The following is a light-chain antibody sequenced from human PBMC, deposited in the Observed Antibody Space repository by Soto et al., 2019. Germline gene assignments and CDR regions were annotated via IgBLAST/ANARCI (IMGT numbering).Light chain of an antibody. V-gene: IGKV1-8*01. J-gene: IGKJ1*01. Sequence: AIRMTQSPSSPSASTGDRVTITFRASQVISSYLSWYQQKPGKAPKLLIYAASTLQSGVPSRFSGSGSGTDFTLTISSLQPDDFATYYCQQYSSYSTFGQGTKVDI. CDR1: QVISSY. CDR3: QQYSSYST. CDR2: AAS.